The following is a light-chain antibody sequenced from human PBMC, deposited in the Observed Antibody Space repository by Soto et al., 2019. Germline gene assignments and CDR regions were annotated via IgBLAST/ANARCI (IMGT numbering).Light chain of an antibody. CDR1: QSISNY. J-gene: IGKJ1*01. V-gene: IGKV1-39*01. CDR3: QQRFSPLWT. Sequence: DIQMTQSPSSLSASVGDRVTITCRASQSISNYLNWYQQKPGKAPKLLIYAASSMQSGVPSRFSGSGSETEFTLTISSLQPGDSATYYFQQRFSPLWTFGQGTKVEV. CDR2: AAS.